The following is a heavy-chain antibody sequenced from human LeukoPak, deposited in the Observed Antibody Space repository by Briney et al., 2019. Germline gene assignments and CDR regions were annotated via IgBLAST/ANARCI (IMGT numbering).Heavy chain of an antibody. J-gene: IGHJ4*02. CDR1: GFAFSFSA. CDR3: AKDAANLLYYFDH. CDR2: IWDDGSDK. Sequence: GGSLRLSCEASGFAFSFSAMTWVRQAPGKGLEWVASIWDDGSDKYSADSVRGRFTISRDNSRNTLFLQMNSLRPEDTAVYYCAKDAANLLYYFDHWGQGALVTVSS. V-gene: IGHV3-30*02. D-gene: IGHD2-15*01.